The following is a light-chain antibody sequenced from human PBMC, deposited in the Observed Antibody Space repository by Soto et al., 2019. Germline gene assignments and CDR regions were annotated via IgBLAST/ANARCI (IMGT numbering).Light chain of an antibody. CDR3: KKYHNWPLT. CDR2: GAS. Sequence: EIVLAKSPGTLSLSPGESSTLSCRASQSVSSSYLAWYQQKPGQASRLLIYGASSRATGIPDRFSGSGSGTDFTLTISRLEPEEFAVYYCKKYHNWPLTVGGGTKVDNK. V-gene: IGKV3-20*01. CDR1: QSVSSSY. J-gene: IGKJ4*01.